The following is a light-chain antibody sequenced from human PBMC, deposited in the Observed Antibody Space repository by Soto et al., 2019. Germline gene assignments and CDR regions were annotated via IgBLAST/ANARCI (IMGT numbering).Light chain of an antibody. Sequence: EIVLTQSPGTLSLSPGERATLSCRASQSVSSSYLAWYQQKPGQAPRLLIYGASSRATGIPDRFSGSGSGTKFTLTISSLQSEDFAVYYRQHYNNWLWTFGQGTKVDIK. CDR2: GAS. CDR1: QSVSSSY. CDR3: QHYNNWLWT. J-gene: IGKJ1*01. V-gene: IGKV3-20*01.